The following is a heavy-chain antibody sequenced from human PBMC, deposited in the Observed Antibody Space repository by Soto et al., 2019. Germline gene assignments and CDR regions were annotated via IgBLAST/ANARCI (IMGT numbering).Heavy chain of an antibody. CDR1: GFTFSDHA. J-gene: IGHJ4*02. Sequence: EVQLLESGGGLVQPGWSLRLSCTASGFTFSDHAMTWVRQAPGKGLEWLSGISGGGSGAYYADSVKGRFTVSRANSYNTLFQQMDSLRVEDTDMYYCATNLWWYNHWGQRTLVTVS. V-gene: IGHV3-23*01. CDR2: ISGGGSGA. CDR3: ATNLWWYNH. D-gene: IGHD2-15*01.